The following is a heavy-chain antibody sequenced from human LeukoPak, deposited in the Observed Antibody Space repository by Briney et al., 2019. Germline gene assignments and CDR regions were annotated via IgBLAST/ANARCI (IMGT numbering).Heavy chain of an antibody. D-gene: IGHD3-16*01. V-gene: IGHV5-51*01. CDR2: IYPGDSDT. J-gene: IGHJ4*02. CDR3: ARSQQGDTTPYYFDY. Sequence: GESLKISCKGSGYSFTSYWIGWVRQMPGKGLEWMGIIYPGDSDTRYSPSFQGQVTISADKSISTAYLQWSSLKASDTAMYYCARSQQGDTTPYYFDYWGQGTLVTVSS. CDR1: GYSFTSYW.